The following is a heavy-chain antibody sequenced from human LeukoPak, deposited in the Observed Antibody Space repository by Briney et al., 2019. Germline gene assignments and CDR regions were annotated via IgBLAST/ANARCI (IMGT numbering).Heavy chain of an antibody. CDR1: GFTFSSYW. Sequence: GGSLRLSCAASGFTFSSYWMSWVRQAPGKGLEWVANIKQDGSEKYYVDSVKGRFTISRDNAKNSLYLQMNSLRAEDTAVYYCARVGVGLLWFGESTRTYYFDYWGQGTLVTVSS. J-gene: IGHJ4*02. CDR2: IKQDGSEK. V-gene: IGHV3-7*01. CDR3: ARVGVGLLWFGESTRTYYFDY. D-gene: IGHD3-10*01.